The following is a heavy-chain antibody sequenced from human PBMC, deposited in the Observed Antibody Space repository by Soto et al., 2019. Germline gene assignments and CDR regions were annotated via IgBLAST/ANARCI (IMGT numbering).Heavy chain of an antibody. V-gene: IGHV4-34*01. CDR1: GGSFSGYY. Sequence: QVQLPQWGAGLLKPSENLSLTCAVYGGSFSGYYWSWIRQPPGKGLEWLGEINHSGSTNYSPSLTRRVTISVDPCKPQVSLKLSSVTAADTAVYYCARGLAKRSDHLHTFDPWGQGTLVTVSS. CDR3: ARGLAKRSDHLHTFDP. CDR2: INHSGST. D-gene: IGHD1-1*01. J-gene: IGHJ5*02.